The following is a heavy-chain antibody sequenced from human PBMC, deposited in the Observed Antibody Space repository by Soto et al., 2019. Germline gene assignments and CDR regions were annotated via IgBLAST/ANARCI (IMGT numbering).Heavy chain of an antibody. V-gene: IGHV1-46*01. CDR2: ISPSGDST. Sequence: ASVKVSCKASGFTFSSYYMHWVRQAPEQGLEWMGIISPSGDSTTYAQRFQGRLTMTSDTSTSTVYMDLSSLTSEDTAVYYCARPPCEQHLVFWGQGTLVTVSS. J-gene: IGHJ4*02. D-gene: IGHD6-13*01. CDR3: ARPPCEQHLVF. CDR1: GFTFSSYY.